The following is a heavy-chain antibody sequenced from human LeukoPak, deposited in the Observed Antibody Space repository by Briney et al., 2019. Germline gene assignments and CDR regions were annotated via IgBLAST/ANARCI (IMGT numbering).Heavy chain of an antibody. CDR1: GFTFSSYA. Sequence: PGGSLRLSCAASGFTFSSYAMSWVRQPPGKGLEWIGEINHSGSTNYNPSLKSRVTISVDTSKNQFSLKLSSVTAADTAVYYCARVGLRYFDWSLDYWGQGTLVTVSS. V-gene: IGHV4-34*01. J-gene: IGHJ4*02. CDR3: ARVGLRYFDWSLDY. CDR2: INHSGST. D-gene: IGHD3-9*01.